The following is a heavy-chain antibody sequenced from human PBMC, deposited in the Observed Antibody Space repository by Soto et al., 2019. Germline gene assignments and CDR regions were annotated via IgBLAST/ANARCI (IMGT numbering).Heavy chain of an antibody. CDR1: GGSISSSSYY. J-gene: IGHJ5*02. CDR3: ARHPTVTTPASPFNWFDP. CDR2: IYYSGST. Sequence: QLQLQESGPGLVKPSETLSLTCTVSGGSISSSSYYWGWIRQPPGKGLEWIGSIYYSGSTYYNPSLKSRVTISVDTSKNQFSLKLSSVTAAHTAVYYCARHPTVTTPASPFNWFDPWGQGTLVTVSS. D-gene: IGHD4-4*01. V-gene: IGHV4-39*01.